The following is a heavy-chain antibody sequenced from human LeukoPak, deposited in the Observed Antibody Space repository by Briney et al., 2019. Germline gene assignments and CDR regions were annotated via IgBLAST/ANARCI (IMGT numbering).Heavy chain of an antibody. J-gene: IGHJ4*02. CDR2: ISSSSSYI. D-gene: IGHD5-18*01. CDR1: GFTFSSYS. Sequence: GGSLRLSCAASGFTFSSYSMNWVRQAPGKELEWVSSISSSSSYIYYADSVKGRFTISRDNAKNSLYLQMNSLRAEDTAVYYCARDLEYSYAPIWGQGTLVTVSS. CDR3: ARDLEYSYAPI. V-gene: IGHV3-21*01.